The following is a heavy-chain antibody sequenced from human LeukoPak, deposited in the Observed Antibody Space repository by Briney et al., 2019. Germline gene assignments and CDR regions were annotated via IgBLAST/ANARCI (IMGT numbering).Heavy chain of an antibody. CDR1: GGTFSSYA. CDR2: IIPILGIA. D-gene: IGHD2-15*01. J-gene: IGHJ4*02. V-gene: IGHV1-69*04. Sequence: SVKVSCKASGGTFSSYAISWVRQAPGQGLEWMGRIIPILGIANYAQKFQGRVTITADKSTSTAYMELSSLRSEDTAVYYCARTDGGGFFDYWGQGTLVTASS. CDR3: ARTDGGGFFDY.